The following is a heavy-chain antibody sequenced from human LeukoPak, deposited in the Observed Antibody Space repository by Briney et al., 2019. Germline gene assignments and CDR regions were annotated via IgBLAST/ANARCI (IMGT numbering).Heavy chain of an antibody. D-gene: IGHD6-13*01. J-gene: IGHJ1*01. CDR3: AREGGAAAGTKDFQH. CDR2: IYSDGRIT. CDR1: GFTFSSYW. V-gene: IGHV3-74*01. Sequence: GGSLRLSCAASGFTFSSYWMHWVRQAPGKGLVWVSRIYSDGRITTYADSVKGRLTICRDNAKNTLDQELNSLRAEDTAVYYCAREGGAAAGTKDFQHGGQGTLVSVSS.